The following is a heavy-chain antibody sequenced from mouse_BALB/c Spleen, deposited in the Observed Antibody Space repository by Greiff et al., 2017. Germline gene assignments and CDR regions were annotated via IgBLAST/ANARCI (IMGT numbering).Heavy chain of an antibody. J-gene: IGHJ1*01. CDR1: GYTFTSYW. Sequence: LQQPGSELVRPGASVKLSCKASGYTFTSYWMHWVKQRPGQGLEWIGNIYPGSGSTNYDEKFKSKATLTVDTSSSTAYMQLSSLTSEDSAVYYCTRFPITTVVDWYFDVWGAGTTVTVSS. CDR3: TRFPITTVVDWYFDV. D-gene: IGHD1-1*01. V-gene: IGHV1S22*01. CDR2: IYPGSGST.